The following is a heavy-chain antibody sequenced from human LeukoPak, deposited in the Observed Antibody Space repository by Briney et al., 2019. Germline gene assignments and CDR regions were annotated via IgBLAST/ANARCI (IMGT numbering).Heavy chain of an antibody. V-gene: IGHV4-61*08. CDR3: ARRGGPRGWFFDL. CDR1: GGSISSGDYY. Sequence: RSSETLSLTCTVSGGSISSGDYYWSWIRQPPGKGLEWIGYIYYSGSTNYNPSLKSRVTISADTSKNQFSLKLSSVTAADTAVYYCARRGGPRGWFFDLWGRGTLVTVSS. J-gene: IGHJ2*01. D-gene: IGHD3-16*01. CDR2: IYYSGST.